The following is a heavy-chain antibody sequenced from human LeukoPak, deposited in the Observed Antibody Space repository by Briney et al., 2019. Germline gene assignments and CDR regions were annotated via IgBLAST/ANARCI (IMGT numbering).Heavy chain of an antibody. J-gene: IGHJ4*02. V-gene: IGHV3-23*01. CDR2: ISGSGGST. CDR1: GFTFSSYA. CDR3: AKGGYGSGSYSNLDY. Sequence: HPGGSLRLSCTASGFTFSSYAMSWVRQAPGKGLEWVSAISGSGGSTYYADSVKGRFTISRDNSKNTLYLQMNSLRAEDTAVYYCAKGGYGSGSYSNLDYWGQGTLVTVSS. D-gene: IGHD3-10*01.